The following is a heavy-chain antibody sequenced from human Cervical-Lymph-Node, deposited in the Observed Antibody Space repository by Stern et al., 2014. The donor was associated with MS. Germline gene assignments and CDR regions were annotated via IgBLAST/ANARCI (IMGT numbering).Heavy chain of an antibody. V-gene: IGHV4-61*01. D-gene: IGHD3-22*01. CDR2: IYYSGST. CDR1: GGSVSSGSYY. CDR3: ASDSSGYYLSFDY. Sequence: QVQLQESGPGLVKPSETLSLTCTVSGGSVSSGSYYWSWIRQPPGKGLEWIGYIYYSGSTNYSPSLKSRVTISVDTSKNQFSLKLSSVTAADTAVYYCASDSSGYYLSFDYWGQGTLVTVSS. J-gene: IGHJ4*02.